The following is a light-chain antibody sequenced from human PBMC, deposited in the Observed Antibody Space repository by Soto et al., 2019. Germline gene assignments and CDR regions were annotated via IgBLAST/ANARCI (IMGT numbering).Light chain of an antibody. J-gene: IGLJ1*01. CDR2: EVN. V-gene: IGLV2-8*01. CDR1: SSDVGGYNY. CDR3: GSYTGGNTFYV. Sequence: QSVLTQPPSASGSPGQSVTISCTGTSSDVGGYNYVSWYQQHPGKAPKLMIFEVNKRPSGVPDRFSGSKSGNTASLTVSGLQAEDEADYYCGSYTGGNTFYVFGTGTKVTVL.